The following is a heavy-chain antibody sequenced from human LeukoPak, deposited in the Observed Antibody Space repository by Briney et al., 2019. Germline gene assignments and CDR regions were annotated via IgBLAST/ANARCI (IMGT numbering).Heavy chain of an antibody. Sequence: ASVKVSCKASGYTFTGYYMHWVRQAPGQGFEWMGWINPNSGGTNYAQKFQGWVTMTRDTSISTAYMELSRLRSDDTAVYYCARRGVTGARGGYYYYYGMDVWGQGATVTVSS. CDR1: GYTFTGYY. CDR3: ARRGVTGARGGYYYYYGMDV. CDR2: INPNSGGT. J-gene: IGHJ6*02. V-gene: IGHV1-2*04. D-gene: IGHD1-20*01.